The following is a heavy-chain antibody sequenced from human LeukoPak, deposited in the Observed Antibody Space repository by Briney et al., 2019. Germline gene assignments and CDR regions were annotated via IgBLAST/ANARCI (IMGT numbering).Heavy chain of an antibody. CDR2: IIPIFGTA. CDR3: ATRGSSWYSYWFDP. D-gene: IGHD6-13*01. J-gene: IGHJ5*02. Sequence: SSVKLSCKASGGTFSSYAISLVRQAPGQGLEWMGGIIPIFGTANYAQKFPRRGTITADKSTSTAYMELSSRRSEDTAVYYCATRGSSWYSYWFDPWGQGTLVTVSS. CDR1: GGTFSSYA. V-gene: IGHV1-69*06.